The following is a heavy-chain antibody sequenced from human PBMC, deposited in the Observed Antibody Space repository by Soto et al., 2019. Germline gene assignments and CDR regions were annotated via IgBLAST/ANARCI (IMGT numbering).Heavy chain of an antibody. D-gene: IGHD2-2*01. CDR2: IIPIVDRA. CDR1: GGTFSTYT. J-gene: IGHJ4*02. Sequence: QVQLVQSGAEVKKPGSSVRVSCKASGGTFSTYTISWVRQAPGQGLEWMGRIIPIVDRANYAQKFQGRVTITADKSTSTAYMELSSLRSDDTDVYYCARDLAITVPAPMGYWGQGTLVTVSS. CDR3: ARDLAITVPAPMGY. V-gene: IGHV1-69*08.